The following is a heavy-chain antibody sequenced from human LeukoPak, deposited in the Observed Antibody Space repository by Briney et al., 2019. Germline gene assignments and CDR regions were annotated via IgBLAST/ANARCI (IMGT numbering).Heavy chain of an antibody. D-gene: IGHD3-16*01. V-gene: IGHV1-69*13. Sequence: SVKVSCKASGYTFTSYAMHWVRQAPGQGLEWMGGIIPIFGTANYAQKFQGRVTITADESTSTAYMELSSLRSEDTAVYYCARVPRLGGPANGMDVWGQGTTVTVSS. CDR1: GYTFTSYA. CDR3: ARVPRLGGPANGMDV. CDR2: IIPIFGTA. J-gene: IGHJ6*02.